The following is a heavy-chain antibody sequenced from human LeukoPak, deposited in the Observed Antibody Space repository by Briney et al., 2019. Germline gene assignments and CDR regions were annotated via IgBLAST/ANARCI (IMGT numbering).Heavy chain of an antibody. CDR1: GGSISSSSYY. V-gene: IGHV4-39*07. D-gene: IGHD2-2*01. Sequence: PSETLSLTCTVSGGSISSSSYYWGWIRQPPGKGLEWIGSIYYSGSTYYNPSLKSRVTISVDTSKNQFSLKLSSVTAADTAVYYCAREEDIVVVPAARPFDYWGQGTLVTVSS. J-gene: IGHJ4*02. CDR2: IYYSGST. CDR3: AREEDIVVVPAARPFDY.